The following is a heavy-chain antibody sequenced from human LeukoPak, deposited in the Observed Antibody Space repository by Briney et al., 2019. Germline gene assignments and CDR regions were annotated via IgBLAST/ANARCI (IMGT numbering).Heavy chain of an antibody. D-gene: IGHD6-6*01. V-gene: IGHV4-34*01. J-gene: IGHJ4*02. CDR1: GGSLSGYY. CDR3: ARDTSSIAARGDFDY. Sequence: SETLSLTCAVYGGSLSGYYWSWIRQPPGKGLEWIGEINHSGSTNYNPSLKSRVTISVDTSKNQFSLKLSSVTAADTAVYYCARDTSSIAARGDFDYWGQGTLVTVSS. CDR2: INHSGST.